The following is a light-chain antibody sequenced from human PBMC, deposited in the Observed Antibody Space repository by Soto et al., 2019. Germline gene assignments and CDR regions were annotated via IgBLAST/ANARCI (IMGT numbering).Light chain of an antibody. J-gene: IGKJ1*01. V-gene: IGKV1-5*03. CDR3: QQYNTYWT. CDR2: KES. Sequence: DIQMTQSPSTLSASVGDSVTITCRATQSISNWLAWYQQKPGRAPKLLIYKESSLESGVPSRFSSSGSGTDFTLTVSSLHPDDFATYYCQQYNTYWTFGQGTKVEIK. CDR1: QSISNW.